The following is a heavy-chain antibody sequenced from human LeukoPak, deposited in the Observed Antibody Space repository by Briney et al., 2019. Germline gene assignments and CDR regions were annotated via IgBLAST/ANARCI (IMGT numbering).Heavy chain of an antibody. CDR1: GFTFDDYA. Sequence: GGSLRLSCAASGFTFDDYAMHWVRQAPGKGLEWVSGISWNSGSIGYADSVKGRFTISRDNAKNSLYLQMNSLRAEDTALYYFAKGAFDIWGQGTMVTVSS. V-gene: IGHV3-9*01. CDR3: AKGAFDI. CDR2: ISWNSGSI. J-gene: IGHJ3*02.